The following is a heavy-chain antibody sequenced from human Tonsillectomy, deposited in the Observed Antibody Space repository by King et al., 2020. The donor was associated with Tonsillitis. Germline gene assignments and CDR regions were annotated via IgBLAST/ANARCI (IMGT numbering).Heavy chain of an antibody. CDR3: AKGGLGYCSSTNCYYYFYY. V-gene: IGHV3-23*04. J-gene: IGHJ4*02. CDR2: ISGGGGSA. D-gene: IGHD2-2*03. Sequence: DVQLVESGGGLVQPGGSLRLSCAASGFTFSSYAMSWLRQAPGKGLEWGSAISGGGGSAYYADSVKGRFTIYRDNYKNTMYLQMNSLRAEDTAVYFCAKGGLGYCSSTNCYYYFYYWGQGALVTGSS. CDR1: GFTFSSYA.